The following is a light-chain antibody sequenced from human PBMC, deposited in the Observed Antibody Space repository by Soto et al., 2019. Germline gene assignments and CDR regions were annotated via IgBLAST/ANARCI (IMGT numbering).Light chain of an antibody. V-gene: IGLV2-14*01. CDR2: GVS. CDR1: ISDFVVYNY. Sequence: QSVLTQPASVSGSPGQSITISCTGTISDFVVYNYVSWYQQLPGKAPKLIIYGVSNRPSGVSNRFSGSKSGNTASLSISGLQADEEADYYCSTHTLSGALQVFGTGTKVTVL. J-gene: IGLJ1*01. CDR3: STHTLSGALQV.